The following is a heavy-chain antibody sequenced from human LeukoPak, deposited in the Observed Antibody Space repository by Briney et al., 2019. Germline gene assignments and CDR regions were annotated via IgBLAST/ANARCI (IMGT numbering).Heavy chain of an antibody. V-gene: IGHV3-7*01. D-gene: IGHD4-17*01. CDR3: AKDPYGDYESDYYYGMDV. CDR2: IKQDGSEK. J-gene: IGHJ6*02. CDR1: GFTFSSYW. Sequence: GGSLRLSCAASGFTFSSYWMSWVRQAPGKGLEWVANIKQDGSEKYYVDSVKGRFTISRDNAKNSLYPQMNSLRAEDTAVCYCAKDPYGDYESDYYYGMDVWGQGTTVTVSS.